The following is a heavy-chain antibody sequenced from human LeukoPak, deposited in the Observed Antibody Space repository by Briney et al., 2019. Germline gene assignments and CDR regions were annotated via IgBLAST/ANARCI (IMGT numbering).Heavy chain of an antibody. V-gene: IGHV1-69*06. Sequence: GASVKVSCKASGGSFSTYLISWVRQAPGQGLEWMGGIIPLFGTANYAQKFQGRVTITADKSTSTAYMELSSLRSEDTAVYYCARDIIGYKWRRDFDYWGQGTLVTVSS. J-gene: IGHJ4*02. CDR2: IIPLFGTA. CDR1: GGSFSTYL. D-gene: IGHD5-18*01. CDR3: ARDIIGYKWRRDFDY.